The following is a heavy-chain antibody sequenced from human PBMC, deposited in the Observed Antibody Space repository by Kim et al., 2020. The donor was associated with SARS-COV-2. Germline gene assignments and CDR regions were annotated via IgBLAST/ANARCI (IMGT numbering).Heavy chain of an antibody. D-gene: IGHD6-19*01. J-gene: IGHJ4*02. CDR3: VKEGDSSGIDPNFDY. V-gene: IGHV3-64D*09. CDR2: ISSNGGST. CDR1: GFTFSSYA. Sequence: GGSLRLSCSASGFTFSSYAMHWVRQAPGKGLEYVSAISSNGGSTYYADSVKGRFTISRDNSKNTLYLQMSSLRAEDTAVYYCVKEGDSSGIDPNFDYWGQGTLVTVSS.